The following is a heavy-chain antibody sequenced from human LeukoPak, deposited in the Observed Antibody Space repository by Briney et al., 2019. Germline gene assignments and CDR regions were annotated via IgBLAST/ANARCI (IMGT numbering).Heavy chain of an antibody. V-gene: IGHV3-30*02. CDR2: IRYDGSNK. CDR1: GFTFSSYG. D-gene: IGHD3-9*01. Sequence: GGSLRLSCAASGFTFSSYGMHWVRQAPGKGLEWVAFIRYDGSNKYYADSVKGRFTISRDNSKNTLYLQMNSLRAEDTAVYYCAKDYGDDILILYYFDYWGQGTLVTVSS. J-gene: IGHJ4*02. CDR3: AKDYGDDILILYYFDY.